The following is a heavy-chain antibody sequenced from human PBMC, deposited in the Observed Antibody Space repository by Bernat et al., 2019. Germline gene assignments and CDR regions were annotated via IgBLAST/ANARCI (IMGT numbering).Heavy chain of an antibody. V-gene: IGHV4-39*01. J-gene: IGHJ4*02. D-gene: IGHD4/OR15-4a*01. CDR2: IYYSGRT. CDR3: ARRSLTMDNYFDY. CDR1: GASISSSSYY. Sequence: QLQLQESGPGLLKPSETLSLTCTVSGASISSSSYYWGWIRQPPGKGLEWIVSIYYSGRTDYNLSLKSRVTISVDTSKNQFSLKLSSVTAADTAVYYCARRSLTMDNYFDYWGQGTLVTVSS.